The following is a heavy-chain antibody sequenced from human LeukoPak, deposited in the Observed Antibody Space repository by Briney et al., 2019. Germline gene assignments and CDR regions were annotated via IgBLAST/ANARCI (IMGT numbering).Heavy chain of an antibody. CDR2: IYPGDSDT. CDR1: GYIFTSYW. Sequence: PGESLNISCKESGYIFTSYWIVWVRQMPGKGLEWIATIYPGDSDTRYSPSFQGQVTISADKSISTAYLQWSSLKASDTAMYYCARPLVPSGYSSSWYFDNWGQGTLVTVSS. CDR3: ARPLVPSGYSSSWYFDN. D-gene: IGHD6-13*01. J-gene: IGHJ4*02. V-gene: IGHV5-51*01.